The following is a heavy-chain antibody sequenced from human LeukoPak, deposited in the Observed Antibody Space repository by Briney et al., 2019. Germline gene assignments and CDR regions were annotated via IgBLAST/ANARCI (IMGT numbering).Heavy chain of an antibody. V-gene: IGHV3-7*01. CDR1: GFTFTSYW. D-gene: IGHD3-22*01. CDR3: AKGLPYESRAYYDRLFDE. Sequence: GGSLRLSCAASGFTFTSYWMSWVRQAPGKGLEWVANINQHGNEKYYLDSVRGRFTLSRDNAKKSLYLQMNSLRAEDTAVYYCAKGLPYESRAYYDRLFDEWGQGTLVTVSS. CDR2: INQHGNEK. J-gene: IGHJ4*02.